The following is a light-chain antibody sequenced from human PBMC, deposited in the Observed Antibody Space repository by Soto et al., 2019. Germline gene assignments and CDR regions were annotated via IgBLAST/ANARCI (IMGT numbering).Light chain of an antibody. CDR3: QQYGGSPYT. CDR1: QSVRSNY. V-gene: IGKV3-20*01. Sequence: EIVLTQSPGTLSLSPGERATLSCRASQSVRSNYLAWYQQKPGQAPRLLIYGASSRATGIPDRFSGTGSGTDFTLTISRLEPEDLAVYYCQQYGGSPYTFGQETKLEIK. CDR2: GAS. J-gene: IGKJ2*01.